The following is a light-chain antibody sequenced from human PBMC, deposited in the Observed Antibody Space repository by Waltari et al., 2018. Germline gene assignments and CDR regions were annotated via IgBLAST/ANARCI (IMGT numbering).Light chain of an antibody. V-gene: IGKV3-11*01. CDR1: QSVSSY. J-gene: IGKJ4*01. CDR2: DAS. CDR3: QQRSNWPPLT. Sequence: EIVLTQSPATLSLSPGERATLPCRASQSVSSYLAWYQQKPGQAPRLLIYDASNRATGIPARFSGSGSGTDFTLTISSLEPEDFAVYYCQQRSNWPPLTVGGGTKVEIK.